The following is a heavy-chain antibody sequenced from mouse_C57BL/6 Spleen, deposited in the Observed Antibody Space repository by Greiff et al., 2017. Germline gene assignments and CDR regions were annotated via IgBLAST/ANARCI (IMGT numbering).Heavy chain of an antibody. D-gene: IGHD2-4*01. J-gene: IGHJ3*01. CDR3: AIYYDYGVFAY. V-gene: IGHV8-12*01. Sequence: ESGPGILQSSQTLSLTCSFSGFSLSTSGMGVSWIRQPSGKGLEWLAHIYWDDDKRYNPSLKSRLTISKDTSRNQVFLKITSVDTADTATYYCAIYYDYGVFAYWGQGTLVTVSA. CDR2: IYWDDDK. CDR1: GFSLSTSGMG.